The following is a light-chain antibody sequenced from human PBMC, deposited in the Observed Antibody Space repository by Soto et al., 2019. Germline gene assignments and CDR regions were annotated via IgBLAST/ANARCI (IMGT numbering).Light chain of an antibody. J-gene: IGKJ4*01. CDR1: QSVSSY. Sequence: EIVLTQSPATLSLSPGERATLSCRASQSVSSYLAWYQQKPGQAPRLLTYDASSKATGIPARFSGSGSWADFSRTIGCLAPDDFAVDYGQDCCYWPLTCGGAIKVDVK. CDR3: QDCCYWPLT. V-gene: IGKV3-11*01. CDR2: DAS.